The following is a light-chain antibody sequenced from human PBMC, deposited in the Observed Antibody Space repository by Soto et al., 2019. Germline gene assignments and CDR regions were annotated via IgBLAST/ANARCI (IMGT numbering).Light chain of an antibody. CDR2: GNT. V-gene: IGLV1-40*01. Sequence: QSVLTQPPSVSGAPGLGVNIYCTGTSSNIGAGYDVHWYQQFPGTAPKLLIFGNTNRPSGVPDRFSGSKSGTSAALAIIGLQAEDEADYYCQSYDSGLSGVIFGGGTKLTVL. J-gene: IGLJ2*01. CDR3: QSYDSGLSGVI. CDR1: SSNIGAGYD.